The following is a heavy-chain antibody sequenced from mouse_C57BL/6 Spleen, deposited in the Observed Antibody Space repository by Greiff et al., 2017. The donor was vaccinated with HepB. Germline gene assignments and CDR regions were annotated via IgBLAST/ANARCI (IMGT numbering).Heavy chain of an antibody. CDR1: GFTFSSYA. D-gene: IGHD2-12*01. V-gene: IGHV5-4*01. CDR2: ISDGGSYT. J-gene: IGHJ4*01. CDR3: AREENYKGAMDY. Sequence: EVMLVESGGGLVKPGGSLKLSCAASGFTFSSYAMSWVRQTPEKRLEWVATISDGGSYTYYPDNIKGRITISRDNAKNNLYLQMSHLKSEDTAMYYCAREENYKGAMDYWGQGTSVTVSS.